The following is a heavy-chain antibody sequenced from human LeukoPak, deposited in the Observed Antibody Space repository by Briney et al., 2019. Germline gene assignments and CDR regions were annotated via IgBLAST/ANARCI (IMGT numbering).Heavy chain of an antibody. CDR1: GGSISSSSYY. V-gene: IGHV4-39*01. J-gene: IGHJ6*03. CDR3: ASSISSSLGYYYYMDV. Sequence: SETLSLTCTVSGGSISSSSYYWGWIRQPPGKGLEWIGSIYYSGSTYYNPSLKSRVTISVDTSKNQFSLKLSSVTAADTAVYYCASSISSSLGYYYYMDVWGKGTTVTISS. D-gene: IGHD6-6*01. CDR2: IYYSGST.